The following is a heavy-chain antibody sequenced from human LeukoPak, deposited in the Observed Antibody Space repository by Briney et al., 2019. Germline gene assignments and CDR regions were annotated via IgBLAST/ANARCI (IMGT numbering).Heavy chain of an antibody. V-gene: IGHV1-18*01. CDR1: GYTFISYG. Sequence: GASVKVSCKASGYTFISYGISWVRQAPGQGLEWMGWISAYNGNTNYAQKLQGRVTMTTDTSTSTAYMELRSLRSDDTAVYYCARGGTYDSSGYYPFDYWGQGTLVTVSS. CDR2: ISAYNGNT. CDR3: ARGGTYDSSGYYPFDY. J-gene: IGHJ4*02. D-gene: IGHD3-22*01.